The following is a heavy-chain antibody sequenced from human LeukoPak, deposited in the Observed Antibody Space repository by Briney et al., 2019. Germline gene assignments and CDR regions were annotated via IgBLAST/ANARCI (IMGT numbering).Heavy chain of an antibody. Sequence: ASVKVSCKASGYTFTSYYLHWVRQAPGQGLEWMGWIYPNSGGTNYAQKFQGRVTMTRDTSISTAYMELSRLRSDDTAVYYCARDSIAAAGLSFDLWGQGTLVTVSS. V-gene: IGHV1-2*02. D-gene: IGHD6-13*01. CDR2: IYPNSGGT. CDR3: ARDSIAAAGLSFDL. J-gene: IGHJ3*01. CDR1: GYTFTSYY.